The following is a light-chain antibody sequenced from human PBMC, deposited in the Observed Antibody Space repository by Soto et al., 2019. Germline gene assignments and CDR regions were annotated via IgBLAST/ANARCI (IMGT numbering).Light chain of an antibody. CDR1: QSVSSY. CDR2: DAS. V-gene: IGKV3-11*01. CDR3: QQSSNWPPIT. Sequence: EIVMTQSPATLSVSPGERATISCRASQSVSSYLAWYQQKPGQAPRLLIYDASNRATGIPARFSGSGSGTDFPITISSLEPEDFAVYYCQQSSNWPPITFGQGTRLEMK. J-gene: IGKJ5*01.